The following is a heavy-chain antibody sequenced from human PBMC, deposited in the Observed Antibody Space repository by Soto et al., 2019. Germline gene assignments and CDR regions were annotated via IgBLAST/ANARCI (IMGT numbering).Heavy chain of an antibody. Sequence: QVQLVESGGGVVQPGGSLRLSCASSGFTFRNHAMHWFRQAPGKGLECLAVIAYDGSNAFYRDSVKGRFTISRDNSKNTLYLHMNRLRSEDAGVYYCARGDREDILVVVGARQGEYGIDIWGQGTTVIVSS. CDR1: GFTFRNHA. CDR2: IAYDGSNA. J-gene: IGHJ6*02. CDR3: ARGDREDILVVVGARQGEYGIDI. D-gene: IGHD2-15*01. V-gene: IGHV3-30-3*01.